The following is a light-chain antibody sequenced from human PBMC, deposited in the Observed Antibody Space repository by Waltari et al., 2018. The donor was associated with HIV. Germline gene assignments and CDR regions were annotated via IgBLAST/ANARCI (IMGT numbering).Light chain of an antibody. CDR3: QSYDSSNHYV. CDR1: SGSIASNY. V-gene: IGLV6-57*04. Sequence: NFMLTQPHSVSESPGKTVTISCTRSSGSIASNYVQWYQQRPGSAPPTVIYEDNQRPSGVPDRFSGSIDSSSNSASLTISGLKTEDEADYYCQSYDSSNHYVFGTGTKVTVL. J-gene: IGLJ1*01. CDR2: EDN.